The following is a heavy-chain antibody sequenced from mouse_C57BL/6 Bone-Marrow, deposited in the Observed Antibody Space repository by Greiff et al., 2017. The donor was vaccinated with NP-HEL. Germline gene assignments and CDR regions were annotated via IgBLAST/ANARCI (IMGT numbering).Heavy chain of an antibody. V-gene: IGHV1-59*01. Sequence: QVQLQQPGAELVRPGTSVKLSCKASGYTFTSYWMHWVKQRPGQGLEWIGVIDPSDSYTNYNQKFKGKSTLTVDKSSSTAYMQLSSLTSEDSVVYYCARSDYDEGAWFAYWGQGTLVTVSA. CDR1: GYTFTSYW. D-gene: IGHD2-4*01. CDR2: IDPSDSYT. CDR3: ARSDYDEGAWFAY. J-gene: IGHJ3*01.